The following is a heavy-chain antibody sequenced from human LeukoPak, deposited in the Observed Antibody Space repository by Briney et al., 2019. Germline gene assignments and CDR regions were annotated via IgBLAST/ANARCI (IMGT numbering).Heavy chain of an antibody. J-gene: IGHJ4*02. Sequence: GGSLRLSCAASGFTFSTCRMHWVRQAPGKGLVWVSRINSDGSSTSYADSVKGRFTISRDNAKNTLYLQMNSLRAEDTAVYYCARDESGSYGLKANDYWGQGTLVTVSS. V-gene: IGHV3-74*01. CDR2: INSDGSST. CDR3: ARDESGSYGLKANDY. D-gene: IGHD3-10*01. CDR1: GFTFSTCR.